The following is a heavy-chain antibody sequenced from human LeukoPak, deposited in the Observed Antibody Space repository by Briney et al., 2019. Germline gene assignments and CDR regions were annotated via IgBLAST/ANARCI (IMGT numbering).Heavy chain of an antibody. CDR2: ISDSGSTI. Sequence: GGSLRLSCAASGYTFTTYAMGWVRQAPGKGLEWVSYISDSGSTIYYADSVKGRFTISRDNAKNSLSLQMNSLRAEDTAVYYCVRDTTTWPYNFDYWGQGTLVTVSS. CDR1: GYTFTTYA. D-gene: IGHD1-14*01. CDR3: VRDTTTWPYNFDY. J-gene: IGHJ4*02. V-gene: IGHV3-48*03.